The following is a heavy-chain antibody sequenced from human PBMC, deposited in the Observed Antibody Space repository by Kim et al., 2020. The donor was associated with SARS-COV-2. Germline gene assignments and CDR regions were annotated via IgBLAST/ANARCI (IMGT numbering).Heavy chain of an antibody. Sequence: SETLSLTCTVSGGSISSSSYYWGWIRQPPGKGLEWIGSIYYSGSTYYNPSLKSRVTISVDTSKNQFSLKLSSVTAADTAVYYCARDSPPPEDSDGAFDIWGQGTMVTVSS. J-gene: IGHJ3*02. D-gene: IGHD2-15*01. CDR1: GGSISSSSYY. CDR3: ARDSPPPEDSDGAFDI. CDR2: IYYSGST. V-gene: IGHV4-39*07.